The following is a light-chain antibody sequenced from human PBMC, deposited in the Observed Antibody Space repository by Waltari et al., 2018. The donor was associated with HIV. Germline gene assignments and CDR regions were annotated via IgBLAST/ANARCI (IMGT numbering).Light chain of an antibody. CDR2: EDS. J-gene: IGLJ2*01. V-gene: IGLV3-21*04. CDR1: NIGGES. Sequence: SFVLTQSPSMSVAPGETARIACGGNNIGGESVHWYQQKPGQAPVLVMYEDSDRPSGIPGRFSGSNSKNTATLTISRVEAGDEADYYCQLWDSRGNHVVFGGGTKLTVL. CDR3: QLWDSRGNHVV.